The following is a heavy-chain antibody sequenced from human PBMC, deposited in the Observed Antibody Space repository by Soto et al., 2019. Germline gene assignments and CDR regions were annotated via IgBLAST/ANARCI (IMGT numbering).Heavy chain of an antibody. J-gene: IGHJ6*02. CDR2: ISAYNGNT. D-gene: IGHD3-16*02. CDR1: GYTFTSYG. Sequence: ASVKVSCKASGYTFTSYGISWVRQAPGQGLEWMGRISAYNGNTNYAQNLQGRVTMTTDTSTSTAYMVLRSLRSDDTAVYYCARGGSVNWGPEAGRFTRDNFYGMDVWGQGTTVTVSS. V-gene: IGHV1-18*01. CDR3: ARGGSVNWGPEAGRFTRDNFYGMDV.